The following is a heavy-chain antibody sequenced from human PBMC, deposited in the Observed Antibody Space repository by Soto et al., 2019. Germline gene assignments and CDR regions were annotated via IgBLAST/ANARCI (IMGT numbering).Heavy chain of an antibody. CDR2: IYASGSS. Sequence: QVQLQESGPGLVKPSETLSLTCTVSGGSISSYYWSWIRQPAGKGLEWIGRIYASGSSSYNPSLKSRVTMSLNTSNNQFSLKLTSVTAADTAVYYCARDTYSYGLDVWGQGTSVTASS. V-gene: IGHV4-4*07. CDR3: ARDTYSYGLDV. J-gene: IGHJ6*02. CDR1: GGSISSYY.